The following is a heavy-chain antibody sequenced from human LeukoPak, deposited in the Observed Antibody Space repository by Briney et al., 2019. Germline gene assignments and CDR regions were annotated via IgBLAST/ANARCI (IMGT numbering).Heavy chain of an antibody. CDR3: ARVAGDYGPGYFQH. D-gene: IGHD4-17*01. V-gene: IGHV4-31*03. CDR1: GGSISSGGYY. CDR2: IYYSGST. Sequence: SETLSLTCTVSGGSISSGGYYWSWIRQHPGKGLEWIGYIYYSGSTYYNPSLKSRVTISVDTSKNQFSLKLSSVTAADTAVYYCARVAGDYGPGYFQHWGQGTLVTVSS. J-gene: IGHJ1*01.